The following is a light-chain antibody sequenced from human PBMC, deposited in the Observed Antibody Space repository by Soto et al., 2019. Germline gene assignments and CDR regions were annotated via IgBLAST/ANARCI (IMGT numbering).Light chain of an antibody. J-gene: IGKJ5*01. CDR3: QQRHMWPIT. CDR1: QSFRGL. CDR2: DAY. Sequence: EFVLTQSPGTLSLSPGERATLSCRASQSFRGLLAWYQQKPGQAPRLLIYDAYNRATGIPPRFSGSGSGTDFTLTISRLEPEDSAVYYCQQRHMWPITFGQGTRLEIK. V-gene: IGKV3-11*01.